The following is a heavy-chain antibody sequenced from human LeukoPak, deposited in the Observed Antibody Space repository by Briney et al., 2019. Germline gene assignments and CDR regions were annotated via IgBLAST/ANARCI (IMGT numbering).Heavy chain of an antibody. Sequence: ASVKVSCKVSGYTLTELSMHWVRQAPGKGLEWMGGFDPEDGETIYAQKFQGRVTMTEDTSTDTAYMELSSLRSEDTAVYYCARSFGCSSTSCYTYNWFDPWGQGTLVTVSS. CDR3: ARSFGCSSTSCYTYNWFDP. V-gene: IGHV1-24*01. D-gene: IGHD2-2*02. J-gene: IGHJ5*02. CDR1: GYTLTELS. CDR2: FDPEDGET.